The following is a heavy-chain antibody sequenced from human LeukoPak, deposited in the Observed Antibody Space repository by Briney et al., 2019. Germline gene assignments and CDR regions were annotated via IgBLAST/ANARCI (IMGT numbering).Heavy chain of an antibody. J-gene: IGHJ6*03. D-gene: IGHD6-13*01. CDR1: GFTFSSRDW. CDR3: ARAAIAAARIYYYMDV. Sequence: GGSLRLSCVASGFTFSSRDWMTWVRQAPGKGLEWAANIKQDGSEKNYVDSVKGRFTISRDNAKNSVDLQMNSLRAEDTAVYYCARAAIAAARIYYYMDVWGQGTLVTVSS. CDR2: IKQDGSEK. V-gene: IGHV3-7*01.